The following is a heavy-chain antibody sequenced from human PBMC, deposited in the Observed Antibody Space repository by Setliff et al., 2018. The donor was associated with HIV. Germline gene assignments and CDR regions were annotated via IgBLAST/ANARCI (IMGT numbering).Heavy chain of an antibody. CDR2: IKSKTDGGTT. CDR3: AKVGGSGSYYKADKFDY. CDR1: GFTFSNAW. V-gene: IGHV3-15*01. Sequence: GGSLRLSCAASGFTFSNAWMSWVRQAPGKGLEWVGRIKSKTDGGTTDYAAPVKGRFTISRDDSKNTLYLQMNSLKTEDTAVYYCAKVGGSGSYYKADKFDYWCQGTLVTVSS. J-gene: IGHJ4*02. D-gene: IGHD3-10*01.